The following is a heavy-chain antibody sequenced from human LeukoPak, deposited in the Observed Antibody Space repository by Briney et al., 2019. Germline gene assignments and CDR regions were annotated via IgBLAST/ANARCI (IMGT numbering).Heavy chain of an antibody. CDR3: ARGNYLTYDF. Sequence: SETLSLTCTVAGGSIRNNCWSWIRQPPGKGLEWIGYVYDSGTTPYNPSLKSRVTISVDTSKNQFSLNLTSATAADTAMYYCARGNYLTYDFWGQGTLVSVSS. CDR2: VYDSGTT. CDR1: GGSIRNNC. D-gene: IGHD1-7*01. V-gene: IGHV4-59*08. J-gene: IGHJ4*02.